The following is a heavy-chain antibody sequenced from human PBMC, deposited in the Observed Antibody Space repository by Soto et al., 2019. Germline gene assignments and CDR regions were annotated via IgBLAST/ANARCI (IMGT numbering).Heavy chain of an antibody. J-gene: IGHJ3*02. Sequence: PGESLKISSQGSGYSFTSYSIGWVSQMPGKGLEWMGIIYPGDSDTRYSPSFPGPVTISADTSISTAYLQWSSVKASDTVMYYCARQSTSVTGSDAFDIWGQGTMVTVSS. V-gene: IGHV5-51*01. CDR2: IYPGDSDT. CDR1: GYSFTSYS. CDR3: ARQSTSVTGSDAFDI. D-gene: IGHD4-17*01.